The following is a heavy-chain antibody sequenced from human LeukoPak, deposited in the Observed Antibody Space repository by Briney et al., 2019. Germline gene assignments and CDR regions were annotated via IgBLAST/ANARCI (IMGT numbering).Heavy chain of an antibody. J-gene: IGHJ6*03. CDR1: GFTFSSYS. V-gene: IGHV3-21*01. Sequence: PGGSLRLSCAASGFTFSSYSMNWVRQAPGKGLEWVSSISSSSSYIYYADSVKGRFTISRDNAKNSLYLQMNSLRAEDTAEYYCARCGGGWLQSLLLAYMDVWGKGTTVTVSS. D-gene: IGHD5-24*01. CDR3: ARCGGGWLQSLLLAYMDV. CDR2: ISSSSSYI.